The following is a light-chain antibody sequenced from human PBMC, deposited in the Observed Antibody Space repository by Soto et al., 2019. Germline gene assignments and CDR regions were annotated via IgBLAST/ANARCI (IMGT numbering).Light chain of an antibody. V-gene: IGKV3-20*01. J-gene: IGKJ1*01. CDR1: QTISSNY. CDR2: GTS. Sequence: EIVLTQSPGTLSVSPGERATLSCRASQTISSNYLAWYQQKPGQAPSLLIYGTSSRATGIPDRFSGSGSGTVFTITISRLEPEDSAIYYCQQYGSWTFGQGTKVEIK. CDR3: QQYGSWT.